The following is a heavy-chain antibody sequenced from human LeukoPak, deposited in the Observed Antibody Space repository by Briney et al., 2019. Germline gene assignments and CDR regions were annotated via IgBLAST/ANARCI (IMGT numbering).Heavy chain of an antibody. Sequence: PSETLSLTCAVYGGSFSSYYWSWIRRPPGKGLEWIGEINHSGSTNYNPSLKSRVTISVDTSKNQFSLKLSSVTAADTAVYYCARVRVITMFDPWGQGTLVTVSS. CDR1: GGSFSSYY. V-gene: IGHV4-34*01. CDR3: ARVRVITMFDP. J-gene: IGHJ5*02. CDR2: INHSGST. D-gene: IGHD3-22*01.